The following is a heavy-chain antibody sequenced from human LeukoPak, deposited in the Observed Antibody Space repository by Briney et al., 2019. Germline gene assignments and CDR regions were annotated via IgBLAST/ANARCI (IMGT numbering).Heavy chain of an antibody. D-gene: IGHD3-22*01. CDR3: ASLKNYYDSSGYLVTDAFDI. CDR2: ISGYNGNT. V-gene: IGHV1-18*01. J-gene: IGHJ3*02. CDR1: GYTFTTYN. Sequence: WASVKVSCKASGYTFTTYNINWVRQAPGQGLEWMGWISGYNGNTNYAQKLQGRVTMTTDTSTSTAYMELRSLKSDDTAVYYCASLKNYYDSSGYLVTDAFDIWGQGTTVTVSS.